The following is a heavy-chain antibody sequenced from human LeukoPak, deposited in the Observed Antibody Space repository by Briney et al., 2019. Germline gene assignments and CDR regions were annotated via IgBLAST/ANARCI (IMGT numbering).Heavy chain of an antibody. CDR3: ARTYGSGWLTNAEYFQH. V-gene: IGHV1-69*05. CDR1: GGTFSSYA. Sequence: GSSVKVSCKASGGTFSSYAISWVRQAPGQGLEWMGRIIPIFGTANYAQKFQGRVTITTDESTSTAYMELSSLRSEDTAVYYCARTYGSGWLTNAEYFQHWGQGTLVTVSS. J-gene: IGHJ1*01. CDR2: IIPIFGTA. D-gene: IGHD6-19*01.